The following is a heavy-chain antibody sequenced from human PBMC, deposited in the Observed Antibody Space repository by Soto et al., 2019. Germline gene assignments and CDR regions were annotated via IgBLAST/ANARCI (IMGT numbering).Heavy chain of an antibody. CDR2: INPNGGST. V-gene: IGHV1-46*01. CDR1: GYIFINYY. Sequence: QVQLVQSGAEVKKPGASVKVSCKASGYIFINYYIHWVRQAPGQGLEWIGIINPNGGSTNYAQKFRGRVTLARDTSTSTLYMDLSSLRSEDTAMYYCARDLAAGDFWGQGTLVTVSS. J-gene: IGHJ4*02. D-gene: IGHD6-13*01. CDR3: ARDLAAGDF.